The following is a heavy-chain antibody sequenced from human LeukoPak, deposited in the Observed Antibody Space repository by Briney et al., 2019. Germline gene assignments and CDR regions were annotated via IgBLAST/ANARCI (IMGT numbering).Heavy chain of an antibody. D-gene: IGHD3-22*01. CDR1: GYTFTSHY. CDR3: ARGWSYDSSGYYYLAY. CDR2: INPSDGRT. V-gene: IGHV1-46*01. Sequence: SVKVSCKASGYTFTSHYIHWVRQAPGQGLEWMGIINPSDGRTSYAQKFLGRVTMTRDTSTSTAHMELYSLRSEDTAVYYCARGWSYDSSGYYYLAYWGQGTLVPVSS. J-gene: IGHJ4*02.